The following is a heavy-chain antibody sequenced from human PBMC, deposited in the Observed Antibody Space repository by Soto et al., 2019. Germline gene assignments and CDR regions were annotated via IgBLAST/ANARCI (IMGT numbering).Heavy chain of an antibody. CDR1: GGTFSSYA. D-gene: IGHD3-3*01. CDR2: IIPIFGTA. Sequence: ASVKVSCKASGGTFSSYAISWVRQAPGQGLEWMGGIIPIFGTANYAQKFQGRVTITADESTSTAYMELSSLRSEDTAVYYCARDQITIFGVDYYYYGMDVWGQGTTVTVSS. CDR3: ARDQITIFGVDYYYYGMDV. V-gene: IGHV1-69*13. J-gene: IGHJ6*02.